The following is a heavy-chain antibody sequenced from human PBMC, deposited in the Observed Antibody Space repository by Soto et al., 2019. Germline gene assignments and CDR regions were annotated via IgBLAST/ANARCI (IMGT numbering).Heavy chain of an antibody. Sequence: KPSETLSLTCTVSGGSISSYYWSWIRQPPGKGLEWIGYINHSGSTNYNPSLKSRVTISVDTSKNQFSLKLSSVTAADTAVYYCARGPHPNTAMVRSSLGYFDYWGQGTLVTVSS. J-gene: IGHJ4*02. CDR3: ARGPHPNTAMVRSSLGYFDY. CDR1: GGSISSYY. D-gene: IGHD5-18*01. CDR2: INHSGST. V-gene: IGHV4-59*12.